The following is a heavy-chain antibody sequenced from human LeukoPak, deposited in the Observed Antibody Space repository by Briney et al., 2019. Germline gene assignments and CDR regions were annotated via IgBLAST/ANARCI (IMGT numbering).Heavy chain of an antibody. CDR1: GGTFSSYA. D-gene: IGHD6-19*01. CDR2: INPNSGGT. J-gene: IGHJ4*02. V-gene: IGHV1-2*06. Sequence: GASVKVSRTASGGTFSSYAISWVRQAPGQGLEWMGRINPNSGGTNYAQKFQGRVTMTRDTSISTAYMELSRLRSDDTAVYYCARLAVAVAAGFDYWGQGTLVTVSS. CDR3: ARLAVAVAAGFDY.